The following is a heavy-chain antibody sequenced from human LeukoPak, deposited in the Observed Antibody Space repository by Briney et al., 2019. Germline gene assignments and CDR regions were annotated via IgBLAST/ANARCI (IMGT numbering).Heavy chain of an antibody. V-gene: IGHV3-53*01. CDR2: IYIDGTT. CDR1: GSSVSGND. Sequence: GGSLRLSCAASGSSVSGNDMSWARQAPGKGLEWVSVIYIDGTTYYADSVKGRLTISRDKSKNTVYLQMNSLRPEDTAVYYCARDWGYCDSTSCHVFDYWGQGTLVTVSS. D-gene: IGHD2-2*01. CDR3: ARDWGYCDSTSCHVFDY. J-gene: IGHJ4*02.